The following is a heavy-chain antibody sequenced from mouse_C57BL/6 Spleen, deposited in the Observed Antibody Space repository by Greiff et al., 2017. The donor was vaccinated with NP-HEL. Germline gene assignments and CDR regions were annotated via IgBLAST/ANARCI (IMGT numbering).Heavy chain of an antibody. J-gene: IGHJ2*01. CDR2: INYDGSST. D-gene: IGHD1-1*01. Sequence: EVMLVESEGGLVQPGSSMKLSCTASGFTFSDYYMAWVRQVPEKGLEWVANINYDGSSTYYLDSLKSRFIISRDNAKNILYLQMSSLKSEDTATYYCARGVYYGSSYFDYWGQGTTLTVSS. CDR3: ARGVYYGSSYFDY. CDR1: GFTFSDYY. V-gene: IGHV5-16*01.